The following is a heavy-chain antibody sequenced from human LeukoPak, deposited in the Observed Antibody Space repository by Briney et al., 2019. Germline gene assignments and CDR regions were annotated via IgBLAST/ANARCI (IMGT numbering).Heavy chain of an antibody. Sequence: PGGSLRLSCAASGFIFSSYEMSWVRQAPGKGLEWVSYISSSGRTMYYADSVKGRFTVSRDNAKNSLYLQMNSLRAEDTAIYYCARDNYSGSRYFDHWGQGVLVTVSS. CDR2: ISSSGRTM. V-gene: IGHV3-48*03. D-gene: IGHD1-26*01. CDR1: GFIFSSYE. CDR3: ARDNYSGSRYFDH. J-gene: IGHJ4*02.